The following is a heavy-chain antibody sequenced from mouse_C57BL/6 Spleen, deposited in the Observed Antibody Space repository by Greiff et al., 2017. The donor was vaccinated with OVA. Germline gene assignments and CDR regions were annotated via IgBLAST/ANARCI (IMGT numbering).Heavy chain of an antibody. D-gene: IGHD1-1*01. CDR1: GYTFTSYW. V-gene: IGHV1-64*01. J-gene: IGHJ4*01. CDR3: VGSSYVYAMEN. Sequence: QVQLKQPGAELVKPGASVKLSCKASGYTFTSYWMHWVKQRPGQGLEWIGMIHPNSGSTNYNEKFKSKATLTVDKSSSTAYMQLSSLTSEDSAVYYCVGSSYVYAMENWGQGASVTVSS. CDR2: IHPNSGST.